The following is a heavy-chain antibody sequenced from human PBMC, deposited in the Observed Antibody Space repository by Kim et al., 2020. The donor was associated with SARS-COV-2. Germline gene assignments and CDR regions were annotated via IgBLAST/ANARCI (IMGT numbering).Heavy chain of an antibody. V-gene: IGHV3-49*02. J-gene: IGHJ6*02. D-gene: IGHD1-26*01. CDR3: TSRIVGAKVYGMDV. Sequence: AASVKGRFTISRDDSKSIAYMQMNSLKTEDTAVYYCTSRIVGAKVYGMDVWGQGTTVTVSS.